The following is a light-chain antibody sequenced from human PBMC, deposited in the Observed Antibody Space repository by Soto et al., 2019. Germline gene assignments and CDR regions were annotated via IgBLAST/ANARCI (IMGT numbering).Light chain of an antibody. CDR3: QQYNTYSWT. J-gene: IGKJ1*01. CDR1: QDISSY. V-gene: IGKV1-9*01. Sequence: DIQLTQSPAFLSATVGDRVTITCRASQDISSYLAWYQQKPGKAPKLLIYVASTLQSGVPSRFSGSGSGTEFTPTISSLQPEDFATYYCQQYNTYSWTCGQGTRWIS. CDR2: VAS.